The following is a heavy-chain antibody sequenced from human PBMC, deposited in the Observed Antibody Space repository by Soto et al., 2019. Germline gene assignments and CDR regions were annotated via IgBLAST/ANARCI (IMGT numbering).Heavy chain of an antibody. J-gene: IGHJ4*02. CDR3: ARTGDGHHDFLDY. Sequence: LRLSCAASGFTFSSYWMNWVRQAPGKGLEWVANINQDGNEDNLLDSVKGRFTISRDNAKNSLFLQMNSLRVDGTAVYYCARTGDGHHDFLDYWGQGALVTVSS. D-gene: IGHD1-1*01. CDR1: GFTFSSYW. CDR2: INQDGNED. V-gene: IGHV3-7*01.